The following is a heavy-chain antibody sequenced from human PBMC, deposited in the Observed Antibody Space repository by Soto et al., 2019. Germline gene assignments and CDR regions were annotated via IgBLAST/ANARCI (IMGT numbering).Heavy chain of an antibody. V-gene: IGHV1-69*01. Sequence: QVQLVQSGAEVKKPGSSVKVSCKASGGTFSSYAISWVRQAPGQGLEWMGGIIPIFGTANYAQKFQGRVTITADESTSTAYMELISLRSDDTAVYYCARALPYYYGSGDTGYYYGMDVWGQGTTVTVSS. D-gene: IGHD3-10*01. J-gene: IGHJ6*02. CDR1: GGTFSSYA. CDR2: IIPIFGTA. CDR3: ARALPYYYGSGDTGYYYGMDV.